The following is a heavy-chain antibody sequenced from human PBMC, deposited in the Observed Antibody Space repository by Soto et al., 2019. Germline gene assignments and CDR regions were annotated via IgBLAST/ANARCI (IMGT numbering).Heavy chain of an antibody. CDR1: GYSFTSYW. CDR3: ARRSDYGDPGANYYYYMDV. V-gene: IGHV5-51*01. J-gene: IGHJ6*03. D-gene: IGHD4-17*01. Sequence: GESLKISCKGSGYSFTSYWIGWVRQMPGKGLEWMGIIYPGDSDTRYSPSFQGQVTISAEKSISTAYLQWSSLKASDTAMYYCARRSDYGDPGANYYYYMDVWGKGTTVTVSS. CDR2: IYPGDSDT.